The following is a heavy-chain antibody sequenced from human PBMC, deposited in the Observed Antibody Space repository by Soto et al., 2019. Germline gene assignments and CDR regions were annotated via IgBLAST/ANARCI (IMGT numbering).Heavy chain of an antibody. J-gene: IGHJ4*02. CDR3: TTGNPDSSGYYYDEVALDY. CDR1: GFTFSNAW. CDR2: IKSKTDGGTT. D-gene: IGHD3-22*01. Sequence: GGSLRLSCAASGFTFSNAWMNWVRQAPGKGLEWVGRIKSKTDGGTTDYAAPVKGRFTISRDDSKNTLYLQMNSLKTEDTAVYYCTTGNPDSSGYYYDEVALDYWGQGTLVTVSS. V-gene: IGHV3-15*07.